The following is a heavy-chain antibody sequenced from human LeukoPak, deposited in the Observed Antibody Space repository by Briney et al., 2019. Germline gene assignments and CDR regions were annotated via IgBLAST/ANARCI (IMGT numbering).Heavy chain of an antibody. V-gene: IGHV3-30-3*01. CDR1: GFTFSNFW. Sequence: GGSLRLSCAASGFTFSNFWMHWVRQAPGKGLEWVAVTSYDGSNKYYADSVKGRFTISRDNSKNTLYLQMNSLRAEDTAVYYCARGLRFLEWFYYYYGMDVWGQGTTVTVSS. CDR2: TSYDGSNK. CDR3: ARGLRFLEWFYYYYGMDV. D-gene: IGHD3-3*01. J-gene: IGHJ6*02.